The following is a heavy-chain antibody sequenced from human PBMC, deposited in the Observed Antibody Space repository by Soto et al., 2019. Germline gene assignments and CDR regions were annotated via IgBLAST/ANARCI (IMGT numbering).Heavy chain of an antibody. J-gene: IGHJ4*02. CDR2: INPNSGGT. CDR3: AGDLKNSSSWPLPPGGY. CDR1: GYTFTGYY. D-gene: IGHD6-13*01. Sequence: ASLKVSCKASGYTFTGYYMHWVRQAPGQGLEWMGWINPNSGGTNYAQKFQGWVTMTRDTSISTAYMELSRLRSDDTAEYYCAGDLKNSSSWPLPPGGYWGQETLFTVS. V-gene: IGHV1-2*04.